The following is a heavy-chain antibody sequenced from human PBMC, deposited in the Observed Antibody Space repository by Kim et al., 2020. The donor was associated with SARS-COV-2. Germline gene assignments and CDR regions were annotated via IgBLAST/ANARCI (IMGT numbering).Heavy chain of an antibody. CDR3: ARALYYYDSSGAFDY. J-gene: IGHJ4*02. V-gene: IGHV3-30*01. Sequence: DSVKGRFTTPRDNSKNTLYLQMNSLRAEDTAVYYCARALYYYDSSGAFDYWGQGTLVTVSS. D-gene: IGHD3-22*01.